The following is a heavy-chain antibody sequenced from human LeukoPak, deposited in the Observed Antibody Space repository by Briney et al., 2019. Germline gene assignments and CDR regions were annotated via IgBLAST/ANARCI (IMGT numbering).Heavy chain of an antibody. CDR3: ARDLPLYYYGMDV. J-gene: IGHJ6*02. CDR2: IWYDGSNK. D-gene: IGHD5/OR15-5a*01. CDR1: GFTFSSYG. Sequence: SGRSLRLSCAASGFTFSSYGMHWVRQAPGKGLEWVAVIWYDGSNKYYADSVKGRFTMSRDNSKNTLYLQMNSLRAEDTAVYYCARDLPLYYYGMDVWGQGTTVTVSS. V-gene: IGHV3-33*01.